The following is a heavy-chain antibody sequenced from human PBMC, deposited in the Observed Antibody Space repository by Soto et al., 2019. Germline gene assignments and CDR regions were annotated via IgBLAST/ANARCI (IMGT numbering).Heavy chain of an antibody. CDR2: ISYDGSNK. CDR3: ANTLGRMGYYMDV. Sequence: GGSLRLSCAASGFTFSSYGMHWVRQAPGKGLEWVAVISYDGSNKYYADSVKGRFTISRDNSKNTLYLQMNSLRAEDTAVYYCANTLGRMGYYMDVWGKGTTVTVSS. CDR1: GFTFSSYG. J-gene: IGHJ6*03. V-gene: IGHV3-30*18. D-gene: IGHD3-16*01.